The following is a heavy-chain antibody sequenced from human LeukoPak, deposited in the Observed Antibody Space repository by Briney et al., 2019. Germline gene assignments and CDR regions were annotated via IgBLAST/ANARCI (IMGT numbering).Heavy chain of an antibody. CDR1: GGSISSSSYY. CDR3: ARQREYCSSTSCYGLDY. CDR2: IYYSGST. J-gene: IGHJ4*02. Sequence: SETLTLTCTVSGGSISSSSYYWGWIRQPPGKGLEWIGSIYYSGSTYYNPSLKSRVAISVDTSKNQFSLKLSSVTAADTAVYYCARQREYCSSTSCYGLDYWGQGTLVTVSS. V-gene: IGHV4-39*01. D-gene: IGHD2-2*01.